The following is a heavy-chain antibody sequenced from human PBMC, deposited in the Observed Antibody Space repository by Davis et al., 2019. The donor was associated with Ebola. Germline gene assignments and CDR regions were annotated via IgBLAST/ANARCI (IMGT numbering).Heavy chain of an antibody. J-gene: IGHJ3*02. V-gene: IGHV6-1*01. CDR1: GDSVSSSANGA. Sequence: HSQTLSLTCAISGDSVSSSANGAWNWIRQSPSRGLEWLGRTYYTSKWYNHYAESLKSRITINADTSKNQFSLQLHSVTPEDTAVYYCARGWLRTGLDIWGQGTMVIVSS. CDR3: ARGWLRTGLDI. D-gene: IGHD5-24*01. CDR2: TYYTSKWYN.